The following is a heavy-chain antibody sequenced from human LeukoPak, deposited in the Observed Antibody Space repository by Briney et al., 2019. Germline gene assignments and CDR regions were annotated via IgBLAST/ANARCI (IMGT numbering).Heavy chain of an antibody. D-gene: IGHD2-2*01. Sequence: GGSLRLSCAASGFTFDDYAMHWVRQAPGKGLEWLSSISSSSSYIYYADSLRGRFTISRDNAKNSLYLHMNSLRAEDTAVYYCARETFCTSTSCPIGDHFDYWGQGTLVTVSS. CDR1: GFTFDDYA. V-gene: IGHV3-21*01. CDR3: ARETFCTSTSCPIGDHFDY. CDR2: ISSSSSYI. J-gene: IGHJ4*02.